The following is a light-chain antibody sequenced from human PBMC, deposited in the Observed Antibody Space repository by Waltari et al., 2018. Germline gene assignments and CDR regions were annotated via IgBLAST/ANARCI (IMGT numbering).Light chain of an antibody. CDR3: EQYITWPRS. CDR2: WTS. Sequence: TCRASQSIGTCLAWYQQKPGEAPKLLIDWTSRLQGGVPSRFSGSGSGTEFTLTVSSRQPDDFAIYYCEQYITWPRSFGGGTKVELK. V-gene: IGKV1-5*03. J-gene: IGKJ4*01. CDR1: QSIGTC.